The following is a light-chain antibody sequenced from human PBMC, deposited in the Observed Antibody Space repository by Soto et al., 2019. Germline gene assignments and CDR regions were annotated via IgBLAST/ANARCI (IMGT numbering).Light chain of an antibody. CDR3: AAWDDSRNGVV. V-gene: IGLV1-44*01. CDR2: SNN. CDR1: SSNIGSNT. J-gene: IGLJ2*01. Sequence: QSVLTQPPSASGTPGQRVTISCSGSSSNIGSNTVNWYQHLPGTAPKLLIYSNNQRPSGVPDRFSGSQSGTSASLAISGLQSEDEADYYCAAWDDSRNGVVFGGGTQLTV.